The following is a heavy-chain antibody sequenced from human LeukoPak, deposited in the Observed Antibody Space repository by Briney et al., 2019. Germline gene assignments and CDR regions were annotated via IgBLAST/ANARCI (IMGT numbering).Heavy chain of an antibody. V-gene: IGHV3-23*01. CDR2: ISGSGGSST. CDR3: ARDGSGRVPEMSAPDY. Sequence: PGGSLRLSCAASGFTFSSYAMSWVRQAPGKGLEWVSGISGSGGSSTYYADSVKGRFTISRDNSKNTLYLQMNSLRAEDTAVYYCARDGSGRVPEMSAPDYWGQGTLVTVSS. D-gene: IGHD3-10*01. CDR1: GFTFSSYA. J-gene: IGHJ4*02.